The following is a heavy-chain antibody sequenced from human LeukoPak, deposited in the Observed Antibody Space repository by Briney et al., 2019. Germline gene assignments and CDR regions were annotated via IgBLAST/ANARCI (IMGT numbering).Heavy chain of an antibody. V-gene: IGHV4-59*11. CDR1: GGSISSHY. CDR3: ARGQYHLLYWYFDL. Sequence: PSETLSLTCTVSGGSISSHYWSWIRQPPGKGLEWIGYIYYSGSTNYNPSLKSRVTISVDTSKNQFSLKLSSVTAADTAVYYCARGQYHLLYWYFDLWGRGTLVTVSS. J-gene: IGHJ2*01. D-gene: IGHD2-2*01. CDR2: IYYSGST.